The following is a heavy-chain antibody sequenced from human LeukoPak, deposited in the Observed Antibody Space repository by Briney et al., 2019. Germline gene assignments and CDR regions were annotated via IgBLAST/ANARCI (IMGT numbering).Heavy chain of an antibody. V-gene: IGHV4-30-4*08. CDR1: RGSISSGDYY. J-gene: IGHJ4*02. Sequence: SQTLSLTCTVSRGSISSGDYYWSWIRQPPGKGLEWIGYIYYSGSTYYNPSLKSRVTISVDTSKNQFSLKLSSVTAADTAVYYCARVSPYYDLWSGYGDYWGQGTLVTVSS. CDR3: ARVSPYYDLWSGYGDY. CDR2: IYYSGST. D-gene: IGHD3-3*01.